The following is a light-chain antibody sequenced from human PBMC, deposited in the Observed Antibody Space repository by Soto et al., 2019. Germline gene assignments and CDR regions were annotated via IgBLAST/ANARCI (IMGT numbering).Light chain of an antibody. J-gene: IGLJ1*01. CDR2: GNS. CDR1: SSNIGAGYD. Sequence: QAVVTQPPSVSGAPGQRVTISCTGSSSNIGAGYDVHWYQQLPGTAPKLLIYGNSNRPSVVPDRFSGSKSGTSASLAITGLEAAYEADYYCQSYDSSLRGYVFGTGTKLTVL. CDR3: QSYDSSLRGYV. V-gene: IGLV1-40*01.